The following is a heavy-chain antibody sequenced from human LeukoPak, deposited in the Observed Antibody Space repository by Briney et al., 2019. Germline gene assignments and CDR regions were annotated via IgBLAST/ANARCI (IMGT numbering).Heavy chain of an antibody. CDR3: ARGGVIVATIGDDY. CDR1: GFTFSSYG. Sequence: GVLRLSCAASGFTFSSYGMHWVRQAPGKGLEWVAVISYDGSNKYYADSVKGRFTISRDNSKNTLYLQMNSLRAEDTAVYYCARGGVIVATIGDDYWGQGTLVTVSS. J-gene: IGHJ4*02. V-gene: IGHV3-30*03. CDR2: ISYDGSNK. D-gene: IGHD5-12*01.